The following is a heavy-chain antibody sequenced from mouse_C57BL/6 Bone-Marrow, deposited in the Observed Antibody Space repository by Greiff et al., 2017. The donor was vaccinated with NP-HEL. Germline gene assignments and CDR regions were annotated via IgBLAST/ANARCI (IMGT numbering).Heavy chain of an antibody. J-gene: IGHJ3*01. D-gene: IGHD1-1*01. CDR1: GYAFSSYW. CDR2: IYPGDGDT. CDR3: ARDSYGSSSFAY. V-gene: IGHV1-80*01. Sequence: QVQLKESGAELVKPGASVKISCKASGYAFSSYWMNWVKQRPGKGLEWIGQIYPGDGDTNYNGKFKGKATLTADKSSSTAYMQLSSLTSEDSAVYFCARDSYGSSSFAYWGQGTLVTVSA.